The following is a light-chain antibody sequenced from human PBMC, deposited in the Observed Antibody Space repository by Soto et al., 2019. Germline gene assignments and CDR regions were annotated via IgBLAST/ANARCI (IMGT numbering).Light chain of an antibody. CDR2: DAS. J-gene: IGKJ2*01. Sequence: EIVMTQSPATLSVSPGERATLSCRASQSVSSNLAWYQQNPGQSPRLLIYDASTRATGVPARFSGSGSGTEFTLTISSLQSEDFAVYYCQQYNNWPPYTFGQGTNLEIK. V-gene: IGKV3-15*01. CDR3: QQYNNWPPYT. CDR1: QSVSSN.